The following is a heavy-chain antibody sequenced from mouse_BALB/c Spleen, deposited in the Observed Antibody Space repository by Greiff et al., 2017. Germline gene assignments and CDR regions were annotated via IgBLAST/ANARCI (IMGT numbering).Heavy chain of an antibody. CDR2: IYPGDGDT. Sequence: QVQLQQSGAELVRPGSSVKISCKASGYAFSSYWMNWVKQRPGQGLEWIGQIYPGDGDTNYNGKFKGKATLTADKSSSTAYMQLSSLTSEDSAVYFCARSSGSNYVPYYAMDYWGQGTSVTVSS. CDR1: GYAFSSYW. D-gene: IGHD2-5*01. V-gene: IGHV1-80*01. J-gene: IGHJ4*01. CDR3: ARSSGSNYVPYYAMDY.